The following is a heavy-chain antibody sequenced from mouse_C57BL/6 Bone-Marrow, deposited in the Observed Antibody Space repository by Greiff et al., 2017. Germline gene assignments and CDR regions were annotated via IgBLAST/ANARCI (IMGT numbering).Heavy chain of an antibody. Sequence: VQLQQSGPVLVKPGASVKMSCKASGYTFTDYYMNWVKQSHGKSLEWIGVINPYNGGTSYNQKFKGKATLTVDTSSSTAYMELNSLTSEDSAVYYCASPLLRSDYWGQGTTLTVSS. CDR3: ASPLLRSDY. D-gene: IGHD1-1*01. CDR1: GYTFTDYY. V-gene: IGHV1-19*01. J-gene: IGHJ2*01. CDR2: INPYNGGT.